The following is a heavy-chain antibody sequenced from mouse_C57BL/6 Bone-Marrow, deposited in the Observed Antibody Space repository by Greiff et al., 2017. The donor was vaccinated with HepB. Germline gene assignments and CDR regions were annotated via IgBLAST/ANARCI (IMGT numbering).Heavy chain of an antibody. J-gene: IGHJ3*01. CDR1: GFTFSDFY. CDR3: ARDVYYSNYVFAY. CDR2: SRNKANDYTT. V-gene: IGHV7-1*01. Sequence: EVKLMESGGGLVQSGRSLRLSCATSGFTFSDFYMEWVRQAPGKGLEWIAASRNKANDYTTEYSASVKGRFIVSRDTSQSILYLQMNALRAEDTAIYYCARDVYYSNYVFAYWGQGTLVTVSA. D-gene: IGHD2-5*01.